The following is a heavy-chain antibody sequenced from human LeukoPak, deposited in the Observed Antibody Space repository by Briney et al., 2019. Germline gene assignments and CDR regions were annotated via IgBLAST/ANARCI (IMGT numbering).Heavy chain of an antibody. V-gene: IGHV4-39*01. D-gene: IGHD1-26*01. CDR2: INHGGTT. J-gene: IGHJ5*02. CDR3: ARHLHSGSYSSGNWFDT. Sequence: SETLSLTCTVSGVSISSSNYYWSWIRQPSGEALEWIASINHGGTTYYSPSLKSRVTICVDTYKTQFFLKLSSVTDADTAVYYCARHLHSGSYSSGNWFDTWGQGTLVTVSS. CDR1: GVSISSSNYY.